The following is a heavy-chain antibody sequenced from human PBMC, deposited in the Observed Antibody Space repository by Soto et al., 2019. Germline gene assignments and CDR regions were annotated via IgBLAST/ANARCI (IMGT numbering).Heavy chain of an antibody. V-gene: IGHV4-39*01. CDR1: GGSISSSSYY. D-gene: IGHD3-22*01. CDR3: ASSGHYYDSSHFDY. Sequence: QLQLQESGPGLVKPSETLSLTCTVSGGSISSSSYYWGWIRQPPGQGLEWIGSIYYSGSTYYNPSLKSRVTISVDTSKNQFSLKLSSVTAADTAVYYCASSGHYYDSSHFDYWGQGTLVTVSS. J-gene: IGHJ4*02. CDR2: IYYSGST.